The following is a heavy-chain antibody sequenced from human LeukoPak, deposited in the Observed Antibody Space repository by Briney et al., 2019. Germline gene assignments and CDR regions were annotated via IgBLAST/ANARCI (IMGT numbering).Heavy chain of an antibody. D-gene: IGHD6-13*01. CDR3: ARDKPKQQLDT. V-gene: IGHV3-7*01. Sequence: GGSLRLSCAASGFTFSSYWMSWVRQAPGKGLEWVANIKQDGSEKYYVDSVKGRFTISRDNAKNTLYLQMNSLRAEDTAVYYCARDKPKQQLDTWGQGTLVTVSS. CDR2: IKQDGSEK. CDR1: GFTFSSYW. J-gene: IGHJ4*02.